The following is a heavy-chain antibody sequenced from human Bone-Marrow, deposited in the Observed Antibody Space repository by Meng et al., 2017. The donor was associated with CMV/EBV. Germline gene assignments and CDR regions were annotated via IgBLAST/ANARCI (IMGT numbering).Heavy chain of an antibody. CDR1: GFTFSSYG. D-gene: IGHD2-15*01. Sequence: GESLKISCAASGFTFSSYGMHWVRQAPGKGLEWVAFIRYDGSNKYYADSVKGRFTISRDNSKNTLYLQMNSLRAEDTAVYYCAKDSGLVVANLPYYYYGMDVWGQGTTVTGSS. V-gene: IGHV3-30*02. CDR3: AKDSGLVVANLPYYYYGMDV. CDR2: IRYDGSNK. J-gene: IGHJ6*02.